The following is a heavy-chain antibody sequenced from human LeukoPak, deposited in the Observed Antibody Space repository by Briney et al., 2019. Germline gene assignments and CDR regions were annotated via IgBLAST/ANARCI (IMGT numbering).Heavy chain of an antibody. CDR3: ASIAARRPSDY. CDR1: GFTFSSYW. V-gene: IGHV3-74*01. D-gene: IGHD6-6*01. Sequence: PGGSLRLSCAASGFTFSSYWMLWVRQAPGKGLVWVSRINSDGSSTSYADSVKGRFTISRDNAKNTLYLQMNSLRAEDTAVYYCASIAARRPSDYWGQGTLVTVSS. J-gene: IGHJ4*02. CDR2: INSDGSST.